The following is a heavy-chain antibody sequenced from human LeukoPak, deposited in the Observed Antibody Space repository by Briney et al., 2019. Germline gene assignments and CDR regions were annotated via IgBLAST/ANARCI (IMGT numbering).Heavy chain of an antibody. CDR2: INHSGST. Sequence: SSETLSLTCAVYGGSFSGYYWSWIRQPPGKGLEWIGEINHSGSTNYNPSLKSRVTISVDTSKNQFSLKLSSVTAADTAVYYCASISMVRGDPKVGYFDYWGQGTLVTVSS. CDR1: GGSFSGYY. D-gene: IGHD3-10*01. J-gene: IGHJ4*02. V-gene: IGHV4-34*01. CDR3: ASISMVRGDPKVGYFDY.